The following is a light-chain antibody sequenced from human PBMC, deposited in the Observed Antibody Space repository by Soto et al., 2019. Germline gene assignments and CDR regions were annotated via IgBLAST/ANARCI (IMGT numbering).Light chain of an antibody. J-gene: IGLJ1*01. V-gene: IGLV6-57*04. CDR3: QSYDSSNQV. CDR1: SGSIASNY. Sequence: NFMLTQPHSVSESPWKTVTISCTRSSGSIASNYVQWYQQRPGSAPTTVIYEDNQRPSGVPDRFSGSIDSSSNSASLTISGLKTEDEADYYGQSYDSSNQVFGTGTKVTVL. CDR2: EDN.